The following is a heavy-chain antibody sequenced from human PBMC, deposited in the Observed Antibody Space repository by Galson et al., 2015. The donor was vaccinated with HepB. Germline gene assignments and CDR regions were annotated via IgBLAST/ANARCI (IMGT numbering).Heavy chain of an antibody. CDR1: GFIFSDYY. CDR2: ISSSDNTI. CDR3: ARAALGWFDP. V-gene: IGHV3-11*01. D-gene: IGHD6-25*01. J-gene: IGHJ5*02. Sequence: SLRLSCAASGFIFSDYYMTWIRQAPGKGLEWVSYISSSDNTIYYADSVKGRFTISRDNVKNSLFLQMNILRAEDTAVYYCARAALGWFDPWGQGTLVTVSS.